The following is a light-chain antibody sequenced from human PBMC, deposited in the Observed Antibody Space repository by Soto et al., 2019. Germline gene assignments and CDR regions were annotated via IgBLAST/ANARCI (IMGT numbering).Light chain of an antibody. Sequence: EMVLTQSPDTLSLSPGERATLSCKASQSVSSSYLAWYQQRPGQAPRLLIHGASKRATGIPDRFSGRGSGTDFTLTISRLEPEDFAVYFCQQFGTTLTCGGGTKVDIK. V-gene: IGKV3-20*01. CDR2: GAS. J-gene: IGKJ4*01. CDR3: QQFGTTLT. CDR1: QSVSSSY.